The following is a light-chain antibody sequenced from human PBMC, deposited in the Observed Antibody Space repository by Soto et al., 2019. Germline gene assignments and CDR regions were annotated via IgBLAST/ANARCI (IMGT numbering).Light chain of an antibody. Sequence: EIVLTQSPATLSLSPGERATLSCRASQSVSSYLAWYQQKPGQAPRLLIYDASNRATDIPARFSGSGSGTDVTLTISSREPEDFAVYYCQQRSNWPTFGQGTRLEIK. CDR1: QSVSSY. V-gene: IGKV3-11*01. CDR2: DAS. J-gene: IGKJ5*01. CDR3: QQRSNWPT.